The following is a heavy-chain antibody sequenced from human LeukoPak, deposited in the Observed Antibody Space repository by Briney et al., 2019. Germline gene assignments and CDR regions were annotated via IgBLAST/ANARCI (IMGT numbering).Heavy chain of an antibody. D-gene: IGHD3-3*01. Sequence: GGSLRLSCAASGFTFSSYEMNWVRQAPGKGLEWVSYISSSGSTIYYADSVKGRFTISRDNAKNSLYLQMNSLRAEDTAVYYCARGYYDFWSGYLIDYWGQGTLVTVSS. V-gene: IGHV3-48*03. CDR1: GFTFSSYE. CDR3: ARGYYDFWSGYLIDY. CDR2: ISSSGSTI. J-gene: IGHJ4*02.